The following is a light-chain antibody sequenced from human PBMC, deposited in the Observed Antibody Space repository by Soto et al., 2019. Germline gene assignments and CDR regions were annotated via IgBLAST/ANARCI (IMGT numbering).Light chain of an antibody. Sequence: EVVMTQSPATLSVSTGERATLSCRASQSVSSNLAWYQQKPGQAPRLLIYGASSRATGIPVRFSGSGSGTEFTLTISSLQSEDFAVYYCQQYNNWPLTFGQGTRPEIK. CDR1: QSVSSN. CDR3: QQYNNWPLT. V-gene: IGKV3-15*01. CDR2: GAS. J-gene: IGKJ5*01.